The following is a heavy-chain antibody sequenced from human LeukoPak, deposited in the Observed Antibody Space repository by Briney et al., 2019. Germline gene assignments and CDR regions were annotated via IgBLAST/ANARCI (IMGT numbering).Heavy chain of an antibody. D-gene: IGHD3-10*01. Sequence: PGGSLRLSCAASGFTFSSYAMSWVRQAPGKGLEWVSAISGSGGSTYYADSVKGRFTISRDNSKNTLYLQMNSLRAEDTAVYYCAKSVSGWFGEPPWGYWGQGTLVTVSS. CDR2: ISGSGGST. J-gene: IGHJ4*02. CDR1: GFTFSSYA. CDR3: AKSVSGWFGEPPWGY. V-gene: IGHV3-23*01.